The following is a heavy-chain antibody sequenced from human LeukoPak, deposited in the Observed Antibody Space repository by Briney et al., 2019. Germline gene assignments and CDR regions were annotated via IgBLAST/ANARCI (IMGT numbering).Heavy chain of an antibody. CDR3: ALGYCSSTSCYTPYYYYYMDV. J-gene: IGHJ6*03. Sequence: SETLSLTCTVSGGSISSYYWSWIRQPPGKGLEWIGYIYYSGSTNYNPSLKSRVTISVDTSKNQFSLKLSSVTAADTAVYYCALGYCSSTSCYTPYYYYYMDVWGKGTTVTVSS. D-gene: IGHD2-2*02. CDR2: IYYSGST. CDR1: GGSISSYY. V-gene: IGHV4-59*08.